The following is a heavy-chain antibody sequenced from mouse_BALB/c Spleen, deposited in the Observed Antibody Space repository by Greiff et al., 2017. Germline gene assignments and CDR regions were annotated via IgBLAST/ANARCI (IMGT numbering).Heavy chain of an antibody. J-gene: IGHJ4*01. V-gene: IGHV10-1*02. Sequence: VQLKESGGGLVQPKGSLKLSCAASGFTFNTYAMNWVRQAPGKGLEWVARIRSKSNNYATYYADSVKDRFTISRDDSQSMLYLQMNNLKTEDTAMYCCVRVLYGWEAMDDWGQGTSVTVSS. CDR3: VRVLYGWEAMDD. CDR2: IRSKSNNYAT. D-gene: IGHD2-2*01. CDR1: GFTFNTYA.